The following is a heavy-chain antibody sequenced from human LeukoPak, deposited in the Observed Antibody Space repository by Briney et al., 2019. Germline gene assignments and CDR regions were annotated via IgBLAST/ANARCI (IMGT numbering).Heavy chain of an antibody. CDR2: IRSKANSYAT. Sequence: GGSLRLSCAASGFTFSGSAMHWVRQASGKGLEWVGRIRSKANSYATAYAASVKGRFTISRDDSKNTAYLQMNSLKTEDTAVYYCTSQHGYCTNGVCCAVGMDVWGQGTTVTVSS. D-gene: IGHD2-8*01. CDR3: TSQHGYCTNGVCCAVGMDV. J-gene: IGHJ6*02. CDR1: GFTFSGSA. V-gene: IGHV3-73*01.